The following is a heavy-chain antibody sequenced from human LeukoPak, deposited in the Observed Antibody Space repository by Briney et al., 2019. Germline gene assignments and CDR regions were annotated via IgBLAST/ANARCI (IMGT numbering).Heavy chain of an antibody. CDR1: GFTFSSYG. D-gene: IGHD3-10*01. CDR3: AKGEFFGSLDYYYMDV. V-gene: IGHV3-30*02. CDR2: IRSDGSNK. Sequence: GGSLRLSCAASGFTFSSYGMHWVRQAPGKGLEWVTFIRSDGSNKYYADSVKGRFTISRDSSKNTLYLQMNSLRAEDTAVYYCAKGEFFGSLDYYYMDVWGKGTTVTVSS. J-gene: IGHJ6*03.